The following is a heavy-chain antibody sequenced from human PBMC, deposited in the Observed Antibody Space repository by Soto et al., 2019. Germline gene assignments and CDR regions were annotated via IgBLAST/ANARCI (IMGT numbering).Heavy chain of an antibody. CDR1: GFTIRDYG. CDR3: ARIQSGYDAFDI. D-gene: IGHD2-15*01. V-gene: IGHV3-11*06. J-gene: IGHJ3*02. Sequence: AFGFTIRDYGMRRIRKKTGKGLEWVSHIDSDSSSKNYADSVKGRFTISRDNAKSPLYLQMNSLRAEDTALYYSARIQSGYDAFDIWGQGTMVTVSS. CDR2: IDSDSSSK.